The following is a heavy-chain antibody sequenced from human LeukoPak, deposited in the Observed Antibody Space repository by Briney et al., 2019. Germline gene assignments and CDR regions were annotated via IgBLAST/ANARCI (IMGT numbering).Heavy chain of an antibody. D-gene: IGHD6-19*01. CDR2: ISAYNGNT. Sequence: GASVKVSCKASGYPFTSYGISWVRQAPGQGLEWMGWISAYNGNTNYAQKLQGRVTMTTDTSTSTAYMELRSLRSDDTAVYYCARVSPYAQWLAPGYYYGMDVWGQGTTVTVSS. CDR1: GYPFTSYG. CDR3: ARVSPYAQWLAPGYYYGMDV. J-gene: IGHJ6*02. V-gene: IGHV1-18*01.